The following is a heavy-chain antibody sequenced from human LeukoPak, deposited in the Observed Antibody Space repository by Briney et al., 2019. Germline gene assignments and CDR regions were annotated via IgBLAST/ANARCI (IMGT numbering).Heavy chain of an antibody. D-gene: IGHD3-9*01. CDR3: ARDPLQPTYYDILTGYYNAKADPTFDC. CDR2: ISSSSSTI. CDR1: GFTFSSYS. J-gene: IGHJ4*02. Sequence: PGGSLRLSCAASGFTFSSYSMNWVRQAPGKGLEWVSYISSSSSTIYYADSVKGRFTISRDNAKNSLYLQMNSLRAEDTAVYYCARDPLQPTYYDILTGYYNAKADPTFDCWGQGTLVAVSS. V-gene: IGHV3-48*01.